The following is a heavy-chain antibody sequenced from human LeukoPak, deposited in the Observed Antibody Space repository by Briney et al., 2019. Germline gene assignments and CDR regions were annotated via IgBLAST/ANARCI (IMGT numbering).Heavy chain of an antibody. CDR2: INHSGST. CDR3: ARHAIVATADWFAR. CDR1: GGSFSGYY. D-gene: IGHD5-12*01. V-gene: IGHV4-34*01. Sequence: PSETLSLTCAVCGGSFSGYYWSWIRQPPGEGLEWIGEINHSGSTNYNPSLKSRVTISVDTSKNQFSLKLSSVTAADTAVYYCARHAIVATADWFARWGQGTLVTVSS. J-gene: IGHJ5*02.